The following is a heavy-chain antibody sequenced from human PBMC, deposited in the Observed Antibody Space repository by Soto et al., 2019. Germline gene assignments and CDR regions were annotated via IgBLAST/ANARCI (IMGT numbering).Heavy chain of an antibody. Sequence: ASVKVSFKASGYTFTSYGISWVRQAPGQGLEWMGWISAYNGNTNYAQKLQGRVTMTTDTSTSTAYMELRSLRSDDTAVYYCARCSAGPPTLARGGNCYSGYWGQGTLVTVSS. CDR1: GYTFTSYG. CDR2: ISAYNGNT. J-gene: IGHJ4*02. D-gene: IGHD2-15*01. V-gene: IGHV1-18*01. CDR3: ARCSAGPPTLARGGNCYSGY.